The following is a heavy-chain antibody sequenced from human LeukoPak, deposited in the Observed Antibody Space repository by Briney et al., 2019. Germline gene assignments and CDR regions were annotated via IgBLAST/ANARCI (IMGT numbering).Heavy chain of an antibody. J-gene: IGHJ5*02. V-gene: IGHV4-39*07. CDR2: IYYSGST. Sequence: SETLSLTCTVSGASISSSSYYWGWIRQPPGKGLEWIGSIYYSGSTYYNPSLESRVTISVDTSKNQFSLKLSSVTAADTAVYYCARAAQQQLVGWFDPWGQGTLVTVSS. D-gene: IGHD6-13*01. CDR1: GASISSSSYY. CDR3: ARAAQQQLVGWFDP.